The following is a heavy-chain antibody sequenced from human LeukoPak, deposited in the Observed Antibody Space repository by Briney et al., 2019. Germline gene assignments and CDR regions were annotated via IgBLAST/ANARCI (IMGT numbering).Heavy chain of an antibody. CDR1: GGSFSGYY. J-gene: IGHJ4*02. CDR2: INHSGST. CDR3: AGCSTSCF. Sequence: SETLSLTCAVYGGSFSGYYWSWIRQPPGKGLEWIGEINHSGSTNYNPSLKSRVTISVDTSKNRSSLKLSSVTAADTAVYYCAGCSTSCFWGQGTLVTVSS. D-gene: IGHD2-2*01. V-gene: IGHV4-34*01.